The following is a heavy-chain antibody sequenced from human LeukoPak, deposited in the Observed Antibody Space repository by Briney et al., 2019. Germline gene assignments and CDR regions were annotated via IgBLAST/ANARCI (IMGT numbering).Heavy chain of an antibody. CDR1: GFTFSSYS. D-gene: IGHD3-10*01. CDR2: ISSSSSYI. V-gene: IGHV3-21*01. J-gene: IGHJ4*02. CDR3: ARRAVRGVIEGDFDY. Sequence: GGSLRLSCAASGFTFSSYSMNWVRQAPGKGLEWVSSISSSSSYIYYADSVKGRFTISRDNAKNSLYLQMNSLRAEDTAVYYCARRAVRGVIEGDFDYWGQGTLVTVSS.